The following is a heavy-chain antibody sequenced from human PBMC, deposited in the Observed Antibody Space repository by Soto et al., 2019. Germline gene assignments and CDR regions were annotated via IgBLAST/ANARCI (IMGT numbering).Heavy chain of an antibody. Sequence: SETLSLTCSLSGGAIGGYYWSWIRQPPGKALEWIGYVSYSGSTNYNPSLKSRVTISEDTSKSQFSLKVNSMTAADTAVYYCARYRREAVAGYTLDNWGQGILVTVSS. V-gene: IGHV4-59*01. J-gene: IGHJ4*02. CDR1: GGAIGGYY. D-gene: IGHD6-13*01. CDR3: ARYRREAVAGYTLDN. CDR2: VSYSGST.